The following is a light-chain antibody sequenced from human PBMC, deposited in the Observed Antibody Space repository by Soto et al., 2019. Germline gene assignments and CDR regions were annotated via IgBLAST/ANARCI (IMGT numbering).Light chain of an antibody. CDR3: SSYTSSSTLV. CDR2: EVS. CDR1: SSVVGGYNY. V-gene: IGLV2-14*01. Sequence: QSALTQPASVSGSPGQSITISCTGTSSVVGGYNYVSWYQQHPGKAPKLMIYEVSNRPSGVSNRFSGSKSGNTASLTISGLQAEDEADYYCSSYTSSSTLVFGGGTKVTVL. J-gene: IGLJ2*01.